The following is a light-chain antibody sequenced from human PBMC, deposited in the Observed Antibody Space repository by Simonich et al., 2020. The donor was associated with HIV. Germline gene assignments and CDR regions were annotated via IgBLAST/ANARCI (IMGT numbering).Light chain of an antibody. Sequence: DIQMTQSPSTLSASVGDRVTITCRASQSISSWLAWYQQKPGKAPKLLIYKASNLETGFPSRFSGSGSGTEFTLTISSLQPDDFATYYCQQYNSYSVTFGGGTKVEIK. CDR1: QSISSW. V-gene: IGKV1-5*03. J-gene: IGKJ4*01. CDR2: KAS. CDR3: QQYNSYSVT.